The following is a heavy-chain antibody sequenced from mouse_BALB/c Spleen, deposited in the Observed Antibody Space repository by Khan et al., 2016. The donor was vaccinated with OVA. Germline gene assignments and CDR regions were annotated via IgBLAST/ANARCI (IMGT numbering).Heavy chain of an antibody. CDR3: VRLYAMDY. Sequence: EVELVESGGDLVKPGGSLKLSCAASGFTFSSYGMSWVRQTPDKRLEWVATISSGGSYSYYPDSVTGRFTISRDNAKNTLYLQMSSLKSEDTAMYYCVRLYAMDYWGQGTSVTVSS. CDR2: ISSGGSYS. V-gene: IGHV5-6*01. J-gene: IGHJ4*01. CDR1: GFTFSSYG.